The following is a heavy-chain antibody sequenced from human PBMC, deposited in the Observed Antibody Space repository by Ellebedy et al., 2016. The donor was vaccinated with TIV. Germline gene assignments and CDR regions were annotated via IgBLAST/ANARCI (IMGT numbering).Heavy chain of an antibody. CDR2: IYYSGSI. CDR1: GGSIGSYY. D-gene: IGHD2-15*01. J-gene: IGHJ5*02. CDR3: ARSSWVNWFDP. Sequence: SETLSLTCTVSGGSIGSYYWNWIRQPPGKGLEWIGYIYYSGSINYNPSLKSRVTISVDPSKNQFSLKLSSVTAADTAVYYCARSSWVNWFDPWGQGTLVTVSS. V-gene: IGHV4-59*01.